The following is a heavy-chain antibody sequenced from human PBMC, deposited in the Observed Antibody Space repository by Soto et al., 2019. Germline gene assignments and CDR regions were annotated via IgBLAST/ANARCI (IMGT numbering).Heavy chain of an antibody. D-gene: IGHD3-10*01. V-gene: IGHV1-69*12. CDR1: GGTFSSYA. J-gene: IGHJ6*02. CDR3: ARDTKQYYYGSGRGYYGMDV. CDR2: IIPIFGTA. Sequence: QVQLVQSGAEVKKPGSSVKVSCKASGGTFSSYAISWVQQAPGQGLEWMGGIIPIFGTANYAQKCQGRVTITADESTSTAYMELSSLRSEDTAVYYCARDTKQYYYGSGRGYYGMDVWGQGTTVTVSS.